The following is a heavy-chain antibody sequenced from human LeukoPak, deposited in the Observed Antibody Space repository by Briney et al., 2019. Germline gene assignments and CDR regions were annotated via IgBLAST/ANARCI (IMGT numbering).Heavy chain of an antibody. CDR1: GFTFSRSW. CDR3: AKVPSGSYYQVYYYYMDV. J-gene: IGHJ6*03. Sequence: GGSLRLSCAASGFTFSRSWMTWVRQAPGKGLEWVASINEDGSEIHYVDSVKGRFTISRDNAKDSLYLQMNSLRAEDTAVYYCAKVPSGSYYQVYYYYMDVWGKGTTVTVSS. V-gene: IGHV3-7*03. D-gene: IGHD1-26*01. CDR2: INEDGSEI.